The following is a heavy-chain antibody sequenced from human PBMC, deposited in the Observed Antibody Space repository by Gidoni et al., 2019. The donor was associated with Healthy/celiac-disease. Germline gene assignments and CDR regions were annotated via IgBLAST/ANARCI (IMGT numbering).Heavy chain of an antibody. CDR3: AKDISFVVGATTGAFDI. CDR1: GLTLDDYA. CDR2: ISWTSGSI. Sequence: EVQLVESGGGLVQTGRSLRLSCAALGLTLDDYAMHWVRQAPGQGLEWVSGISWTSGSIGYAYSVKGLFTISRDNAKNSLYLQMNSLRAEDTALYYCAKDISFVVGATTGAFDIWGQGTMVTVSS. V-gene: IGHV3-9*01. J-gene: IGHJ3*02. D-gene: IGHD1-26*01.